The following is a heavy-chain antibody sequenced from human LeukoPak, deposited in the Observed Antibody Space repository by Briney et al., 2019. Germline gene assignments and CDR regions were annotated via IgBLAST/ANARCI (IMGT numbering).Heavy chain of an antibody. V-gene: IGHV4-34*01. CDR3: ARSRGWLQSHPLGY. D-gene: IGHD5-24*01. Sequence: SETLSLTCAVYGGSFSGYYWSWIRQPPGKGLECIGEIHHSGSTNYNPSLKSRVTLSVDTFKNQFSLKLSSVTAADTAVFYCARSRGWLQSHPLGYWGQGTLVTVSS. J-gene: IGHJ4*02. CDR2: IHHSGST. CDR1: GGSFSGYY.